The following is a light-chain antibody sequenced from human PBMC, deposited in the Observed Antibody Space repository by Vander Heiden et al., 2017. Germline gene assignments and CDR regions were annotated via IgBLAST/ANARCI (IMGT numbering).Light chain of an antibody. J-gene: IGLJ1*01. CDR3: SSYADSNNYV. Sequence: QSALTPPPSASGSPGPSVTISCTGTSSDIGGYNYVSWYQQHPGKAPKLMIDEVSKRPSGVPDRFSGSKSANTASLTVSGLQAEDEADYYCSSYADSNNYVFGTGTKVTVL. V-gene: IGLV2-8*01. CDR1: SSDIGGYNY. CDR2: EVS.